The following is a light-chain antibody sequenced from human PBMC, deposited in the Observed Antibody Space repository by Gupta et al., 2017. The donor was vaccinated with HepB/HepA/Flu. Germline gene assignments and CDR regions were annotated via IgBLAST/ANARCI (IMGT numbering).Light chain of an antibody. Sequence: SALTQPASVSGSPGQSITISFPGTLSYVGGYNYFSWYQQHPGKAPKLRIYGVSNRHEGVANRISGSKSGNTAALTISGLQAEDEADDYCSAYTRSSTTHVVFGGGTKLTVL. CDR1: LSYVGGYNY. CDR2: GVS. V-gene: IGLV2-14*01. CDR3: SAYTRSSTTHVV. J-gene: IGLJ2*01.